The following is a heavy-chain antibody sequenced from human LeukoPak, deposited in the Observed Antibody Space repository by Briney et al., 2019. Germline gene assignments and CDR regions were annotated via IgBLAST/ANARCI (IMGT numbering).Heavy chain of an antibody. Sequence: GGSLRLSCAASGFTFSSDAMRWVRQAPGKGLEWVSAISSTGGSTYYADSVRGRFIISRDSSKNTLYLQMNSLRVEDTAVYYCAKGGAQVGGQGTLVTVSS. D-gene: IGHD1-26*01. CDR2: ISSTGGST. J-gene: IGHJ4*02. CDR1: GFTFSSDA. CDR3: AKGGAQV. V-gene: IGHV3-23*01.